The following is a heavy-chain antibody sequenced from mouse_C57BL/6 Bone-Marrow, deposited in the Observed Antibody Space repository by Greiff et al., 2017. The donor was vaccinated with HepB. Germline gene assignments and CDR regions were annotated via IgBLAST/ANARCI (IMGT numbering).Heavy chain of an antibody. Sequence: EVKLMESGPELVKPGASVKIPCKASGYTFTDYNMDWVKQSHGKSLEWIGDINPNNGGTIYNQKFKGKATLTVDKSSSTAYMELRSLTSEDTAVYYCARSYYDLYWYFDVWGTGTTVTVSS. J-gene: IGHJ1*03. V-gene: IGHV1-18*01. CDR3: ARSYYDLYWYFDV. D-gene: IGHD2-4*01. CDR2: INPNNGGT. CDR1: GYTFTDYN.